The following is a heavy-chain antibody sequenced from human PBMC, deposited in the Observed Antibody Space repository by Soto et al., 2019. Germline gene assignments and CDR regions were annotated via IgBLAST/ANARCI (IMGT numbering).Heavy chain of an antibody. V-gene: IGHV1-18*01. CDR2: IIANNGKT. CDR1: GGTFSSYA. D-gene: IGHD2-2*01. CDR3: ARGFLCSSTSCYYSYYMDV. J-gene: IGHJ6*03. Sequence: GASVKVSCKASGGTFSSYAISWVRQAPGQGLEWMGWIIANNGKTNYAQKIQGRVTITTDKSTSTAYMELRSLRSDDTAVYYCARGFLCSSTSCYYSYYMDVWGKGTTVTVSS.